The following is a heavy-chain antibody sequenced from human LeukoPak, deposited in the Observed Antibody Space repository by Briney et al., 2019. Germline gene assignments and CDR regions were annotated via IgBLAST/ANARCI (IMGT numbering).Heavy chain of an antibody. CDR2: VTNSGGST. D-gene: IGHD4-17*01. J-gene: IGHJ4*02. CDR1: GFTFSSYA. V-gene: IGHV3-23*01. Sequence: SGGSLRLSCAASGFTFSSYAMSWVRQAPGKGLEWLCTVTNSGGSTYYADSVKGRFTISRDNSKNTLSLQMNSLRVEDTAVYYCAKHDYGDFTTSPFPIWGQGTLVTVSS. CDR3: AKHDYGDFTTSPFPI.